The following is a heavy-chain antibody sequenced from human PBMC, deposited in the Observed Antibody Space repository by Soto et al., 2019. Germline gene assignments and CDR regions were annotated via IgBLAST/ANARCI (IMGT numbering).Heavy chain of an antibody. J-gene: IGHJ4*02. CDR3: ARDKVEMATIFDY. CDR2: ISPYNGNT. Sequence: QVQLVQSGAEVKKPGASVKVSCKTSGYTFTTCGISWVRQAPGQGLEWMGWISPYNGNTNYAQKIQGRVTMTTDTSTNTAYMELRGLRSDDTAVYYCARDKVEMATIFDYWGQGTLVTVSS. D-gene: IGHD5-12*01. V-gene: IGHV1-18*04. CDR1: GYTFTTCG.